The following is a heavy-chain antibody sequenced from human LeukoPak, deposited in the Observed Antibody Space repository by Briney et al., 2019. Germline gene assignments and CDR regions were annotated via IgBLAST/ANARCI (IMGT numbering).Heavy chain of an antibody. CDR1: GGSISSYY. J-gene: IGHJ5*02. Sequence: SETLSLTCTVSGGSISSYYWSWIRQPPGKGLEWIGYIYYSGSTNYNPSLKSRVTISVDTSKNQFSLKLSSLTAADTAVYYCARASSAYAEGFDPWGQGTLVTVSS. D-gene: IGHD5-12*01. CDR2: IYYSGST. CDR3: ARASSAYAEGFDP. V-gene: IGHV4-59*01.